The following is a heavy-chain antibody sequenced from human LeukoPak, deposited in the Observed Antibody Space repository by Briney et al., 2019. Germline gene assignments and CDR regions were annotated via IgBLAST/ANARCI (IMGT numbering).Heavy chain of an antibody. D-gene: IGHD6-25*01. Sequence: ASVKVSCKASGYTFTGYYMHWVRQAPGQGLEWPGWINPNIGDTNYAQKFQGRVTMSRDTSISRAYMELTALPSDDTAVYYCVRLKVGGESLPPWGQGTLVTVS. CDR2: INPNIGDT. J-gene: IGHJ5*02. V-gene: IGHV1-2*02. CDR3: VRLKVGGESLPP. CDR1: GYTFTGYY.